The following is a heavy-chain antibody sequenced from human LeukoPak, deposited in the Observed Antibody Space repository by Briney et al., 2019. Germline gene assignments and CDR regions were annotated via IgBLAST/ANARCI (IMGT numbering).Heavy chain of an antibody. V-gene: IGHV3-21*01. CDR3: ARDPEGYCSSTSCFIDY. CDR1: GFTYSSYS. J-gene: IGHJ4*02. CDR2: ISSSSSYI. D-gene: IGHD2-2*01. Sequence: GGSLRLSCAASGFTYSSYSMNWVRQAPGKGLEWVSSISSSSSYIYYADSVKGRFTISRDSAKNSLYLQMNSLRAEDTAVYYCARDPEGYCSSTSCFIDYWGQGTLVTVSS.